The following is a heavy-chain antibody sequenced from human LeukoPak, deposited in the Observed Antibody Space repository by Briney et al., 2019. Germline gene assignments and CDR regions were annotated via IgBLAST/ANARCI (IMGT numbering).Heavy chain of an antibody. CDR1: GFTFNSYA. CDR2: ISGRGGST. D-gene: IGHD2-21*01. Sequence: GGSLRLSCAASGFTFNSYAMNWVRQAPGKGLEWVSAISGRGGSTYYADYVKGRSTISRDNSKNMLYLQMNSLRAEDTAVYYCAKSMAGYCDGTIDNWGQGTLVTVSS. V-gene: IGHV3-23*01. CDR3: AKSMAGYCDGTIDN. J-gene: IGHJ4*02.